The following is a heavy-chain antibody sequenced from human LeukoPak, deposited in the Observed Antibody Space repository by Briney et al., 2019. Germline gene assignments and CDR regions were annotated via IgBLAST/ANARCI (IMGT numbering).Heavy chain of an antibody. J-gene: IGHJ5*02. D-gene: IGHD3-10*01. CDR2: INPNSGDT. CDR1: GYTSTGYY. V-gene: IGHV1-2*02. CDR3: ARGGEDSIGDWGNWFDP. Sequence: SVKVSCKPSGYTSTGYYINGVRQAPGQGLEWLGWINPNSGDTKYPKKFRGRVTMTRDTSINTAYMELNRVTSDDTAVYYCARGGEDSIGDWGNWFDPWGQGTLVTVSS.